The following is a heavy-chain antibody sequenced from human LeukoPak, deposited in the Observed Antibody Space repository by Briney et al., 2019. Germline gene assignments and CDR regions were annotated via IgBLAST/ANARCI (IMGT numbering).Heavy chain of an antibody. CDR3: ARGPAVVNWFDP. J-gene: IGHJ5*02. D-gene: IGHD3-22*01. V-gene: IGHV1-18*01. Sequence: ASVKVSCKASGYSFISYGISWVRQAPGQGLEWMGWISPYNGNSKYTDKVQGRVTMTTDTSTSTAYMELRSLRSDDTAVYYCARGPAVVNWFDPWGQGSLITVSS. CDR1: GYSFISYG. CDR2: ISPYNGNS.